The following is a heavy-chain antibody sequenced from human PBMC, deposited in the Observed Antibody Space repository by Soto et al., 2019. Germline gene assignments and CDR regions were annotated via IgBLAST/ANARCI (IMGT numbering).Heavy chain of an antibody. CDR2: VSGSGAST. CDR1: GFTFSNYV. V-gene: IGHV3-23*01. Sequence: PGGSLRLSCAASGFTFSNYVMNWVRQTPGKGLEWVSSVSGSGASTDYADSVKGRFTISRDNSKNTLYLQMNSLRAEDTAVYYCAKDHYGSMAARAFDYWGQGTLVTVSS. J-gene: IGHJ4*02. CDR3: AKDHYGSMAARAFDY. D-gene: IGHD6-6*01.